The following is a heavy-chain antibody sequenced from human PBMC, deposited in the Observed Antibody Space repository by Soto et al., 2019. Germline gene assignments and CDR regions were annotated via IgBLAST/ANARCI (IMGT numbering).Heavy chain of an antibody. D-gene: IGHD1-1*01. J-gene: IGHJ4*02. CDR1: GYTFTSYA. Sequence: ASVKLSCKASGYTFTSYAIHWVRQAPGQRLEWMGWINAGNGNTKYSQKFQGRVTITRDTSASTVYMELSSLRSEDTAVYYCARAAGGGDFDYWGQGTLVTVSS. V-gene: IGHV1-3*01. CDR3: ARAAGGGDFDY. CDR2: INAGNGNT.